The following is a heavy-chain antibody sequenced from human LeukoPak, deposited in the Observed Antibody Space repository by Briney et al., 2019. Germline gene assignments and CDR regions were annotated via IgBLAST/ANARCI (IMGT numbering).Heavy chain of an antibody. Sequence: GGSLRLSCAACGFTLWSYAVQWPREARGKGVVGVADISYDGSNQQYATSVQGRFTISRYNSKNTLSLQINSLRAEDTAVYYCARDGTWIQLWFPRDGFDIWGQGTMVTVSS. CDR2: ISYDGSNQ. D-gene: IGHD5-18*01. V-gene: IGHV3-30-3*01. CDR1: GFTLWSYA. CDR3: ARDGTWIQLWFPRDGFDI. J-gene: IGHJ3*02.